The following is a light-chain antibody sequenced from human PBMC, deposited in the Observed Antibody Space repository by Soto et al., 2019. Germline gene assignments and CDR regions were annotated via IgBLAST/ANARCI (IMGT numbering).Light chain of an antibody. CDR2: GAS. CDR1: QTVSSSY. CDR3: QQYGSSPLT. Sequence: EIVLSQSPVTRSLSPGERATLSCRASQTVSSSYLAWYQQKPGQAPRLLIFGASRRATGIPDRFSGSGSGTDFTLAISRLEAEDFAVYFCQQYGSSPLTFGQGTRLEIK. V-gene: IGKV3-20*01. J-gene: IGKJ5*01.